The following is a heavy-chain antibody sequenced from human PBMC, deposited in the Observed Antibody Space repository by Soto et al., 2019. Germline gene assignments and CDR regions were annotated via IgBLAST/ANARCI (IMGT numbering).Heavy chain of an antibody. J-gene: IGHJ6*02. V-gene: IGHV3-48*02. CDR3: ARDFFSGCSGGSCSYYYYYGMDV. Sequence: GGSLRLSCAASGFTFSSYSMNWVRQAPGKGLEWVSYISSSSSTIYYAESVKGRFSISRDNAKNSLYLQMNSLRDEDTAVYYCARDFFSGCSGGSCSYYYYYGMDVWGQGTTVTVSS. D-gene: IGHD2-15*01. CDR2: ISSSSSTI. CDR1: GFTFSSYS.